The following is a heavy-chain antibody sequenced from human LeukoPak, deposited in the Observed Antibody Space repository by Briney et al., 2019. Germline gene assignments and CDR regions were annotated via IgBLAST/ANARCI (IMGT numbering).Heavy chain of an antibody. Sequence: ASVKVSCKASGYTFTSYYMHWVRQAPGQGLEWMGIINPSGGSTSYAQKFQGRVTISVDTSKNQFSLKLSSVTAADTAVYYCARDSDPDYYDSSGLYRYGMDVWGQGTTVTVSS. CDR1: GYTFTSYY. CDR3: ARDSDPDYYDSSGLYRYGMDV. V-gene: IGHV1-46*01. CDR2: INPSGGST. D-gene: IGHD3-22*01. J-gene: IGHJ6*02.